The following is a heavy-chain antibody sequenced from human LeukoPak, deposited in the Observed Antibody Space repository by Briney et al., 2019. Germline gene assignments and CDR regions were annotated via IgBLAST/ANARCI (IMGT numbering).Heavy chain of an antibody. Sequence: GGSLRLSCSASGLTFSSFAVHWVRQAPGKGLEYVSGISSDGRSTYFPDSVKGRFTISRDNSKNKVSLQMSSLRAEDTAVYYCVKGFGYSSGWYEPFDICGQGTLVTVSS. V-gene: IGHV3-64D*09. CDR3: VKGFGYSSGWYEPFDI. D-gene: IGHD6-19*01. CDR2: ISSDGRST. CDR1: GLTFSSFA. J-gene: IGHJ3*02.